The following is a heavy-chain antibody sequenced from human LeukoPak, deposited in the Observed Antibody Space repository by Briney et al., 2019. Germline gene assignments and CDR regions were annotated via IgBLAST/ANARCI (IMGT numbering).Heavy chain of an antibody. J-gene: IGHJ6*03. CDR2: IYYSGST. D-gene: IGHD6-6*01. CDR3: ARGRPDYYYYYMDV. Sequence: SETLSLTCTVSGGSISSHYWSWIRQPPGKGLKWIGYIYYSGSTNYNPSLKSRVTISVDTSKNQFSLKLSSVTAADTAVYYCARGRPDYYYYYMDVWGKGTTVTVSS. CDR1: GGSISSHY. V-gene: IGHV4-59*11.